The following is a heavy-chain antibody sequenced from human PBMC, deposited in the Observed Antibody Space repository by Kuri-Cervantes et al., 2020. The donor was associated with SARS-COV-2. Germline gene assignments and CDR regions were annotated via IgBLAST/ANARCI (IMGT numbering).Heavy chain of an antibody. V-gene: IGHV1-2*02. CDR2: INPNSGGT. CDR1: GYTFTGYY. J-gene: IGHJ4*02. D-gene: IGHD4-17*01. CDR3: ARDSTVTTASWAAVDY. Sequence: ASVKVSCKASGYTFTGYYMHWVRQAPGQGLEWMGWINPNSGGTNYAQKFQGRVTMTRDTSISTAYMELSRLRSDDTAVYYCARDSTVTTASWAAVDYWGQGTLVTVSS.